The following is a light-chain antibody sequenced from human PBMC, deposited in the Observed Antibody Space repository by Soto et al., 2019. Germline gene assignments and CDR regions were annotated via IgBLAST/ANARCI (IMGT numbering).Light chain of an antibody. V-gene: IGLV2-14*01. Sequence: QSALTQPASVSGSPGQSITISCTGTSSDVGGYNYVSWYQQHPGKAPKLMIYDVSNRPSGVSNRFSGSKSGNTASLTISGRQAEDEADYSCSSYTSSSTLRVFGGGTKVTVL. CDR3: SSYTSSSTLRV. CDR1: SSDVGGYNY. J-gene: IGLJ3*02. CDR2: DVS.